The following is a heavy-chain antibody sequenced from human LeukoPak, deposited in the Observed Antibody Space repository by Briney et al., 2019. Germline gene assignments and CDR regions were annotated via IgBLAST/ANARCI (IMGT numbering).Heavy chain of an antibody. CDR2: IRYDGSNK. Sequence: PGGSLRLSCAASGFTFSSYGMHWVRQAPGKGLEWVAFIRYDGSNKYYADSVKGRFTISRDNSKNTLYLQINSLRAEDTGVYYCAKGEIVVVPAAIAIWGQGTLVTVSS. V-gene: IGHV3-30*02. CDR3: AKGEIVVVPAAIAI. CDR1: GFTFSSYG. J-gene: IGHJ4*02. D-gene: IGHD2-2*01.